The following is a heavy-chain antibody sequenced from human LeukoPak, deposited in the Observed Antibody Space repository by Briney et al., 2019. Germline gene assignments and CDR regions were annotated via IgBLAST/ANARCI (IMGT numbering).Heavy chain of an antibody. CDR1: GYTFTSYY. CDR3: AIKLSSGGY. J-gene: IGHJ4*02. V-gene: IGHV1-8*02. CDR2: VNPNSANT. Sequence: ASVKVSCKASGYTFTSYYMHWVRQAPGQGLEWMGWVNPNSANTAYAQKLQGRVTMTRNTSISTAYMELSSLRSEDTAVYYCAIKLSSGGYWGQGTLVTVSS. D-gene: IGHD3-22*01.